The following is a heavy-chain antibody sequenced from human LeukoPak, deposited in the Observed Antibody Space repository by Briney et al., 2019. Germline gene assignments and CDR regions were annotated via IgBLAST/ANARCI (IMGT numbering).Heavy chain of an antibody. CDR3: ARDQGCYAY. J-gene: IGHJ4*02. D-gene: IGHD2-2*01. V-gene: IGHV1-69*05. CDR2: IIPIFGTA. CDR1: GGTFSSYA. Sequence: ASVQVSCKXSGGTFSSYAISWVRQAPGQGLEGMGGIIPIFGTANYSQTFQGRVTTTTDESTSTAYMEPSSLGSEDTAVYYCARDQGCYAYWGQGTLVTVSS.